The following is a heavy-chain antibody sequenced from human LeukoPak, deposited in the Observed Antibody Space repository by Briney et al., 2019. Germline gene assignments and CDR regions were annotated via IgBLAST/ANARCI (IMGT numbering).Heavy chain of an antibody. Sequence: GRSLRLSCAASGFTFSSYAMHWVRQAPGKGLEWVAVISYDGSKKYYADSVKGRFTISRDNSKNTLYLQMNSLRAEDTAVYYCARDPLDYGDLGDYFDFWGQGTLVTVSS. J-gene: IGHJ4*02. CDR3: ARDPLDYGDLGDYFDF. V-gene: IGHV3-30*04. CDR2: ISYDGSKK. D-gene: IGHD4-17*01. CDR1: GFTFSSYA.